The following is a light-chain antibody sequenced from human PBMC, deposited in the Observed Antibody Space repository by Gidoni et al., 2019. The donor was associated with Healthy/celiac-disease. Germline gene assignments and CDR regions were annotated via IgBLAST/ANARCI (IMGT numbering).Light chain of an antibody. CDR3: QQYNSYSPWT. Sequence: DIQMTQSPSTMSASVGDRVTITCRASQSISSWLAWYQQKPGTAPKLLIYKASSLRSGVPSRFSGSGSGTEFTLTISSLQPDDFATYSCQQYNSYSPWTFGQGTKVEIK. CDR1: QSISSW. V-gene: IGKV1-5*03. J-gene: IGKJ1*01. CDR2: KAS.